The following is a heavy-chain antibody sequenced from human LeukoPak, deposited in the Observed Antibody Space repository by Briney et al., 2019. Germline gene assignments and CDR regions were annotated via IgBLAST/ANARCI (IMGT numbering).Heavy chain of an antibody. D-gene: IGHD6-13*01. CDR1: GGSISSYY. CDR2: IYYSGST. J-gene: IGHJ4*02. V-gene: IGHV4-59*12. CDR3: ARANPQQQLAFDY. Sequence: SETLSLTCTVSGGSISSYYWSWIRQPPGKGLEWIGYIYYSGSTNYNPSLKSRVTISVDTSKNQFSLKLGSVTAADTAVYYCARANPQQQLAFDYWGQGTLVTVSS.